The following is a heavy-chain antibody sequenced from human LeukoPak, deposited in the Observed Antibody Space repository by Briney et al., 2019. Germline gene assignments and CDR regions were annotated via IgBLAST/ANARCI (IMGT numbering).Heavy chain of an antibody. Sequence: GGSLRLSCTTFGFTFSDYTISWFRQAPGKGLEWVGFIRTKAYGATTQYAASVKGRFTISRDDSKTIAYLQMNSLKTEDTAVYYCSRMYSTSSQRSDYWGQGTLVTVSS. CDR2: IRTKAYGATT. D-gene: IGHD2/OR15-2a*01. V-gene: IGHV3-49*03. CDR1: GFTFSDYT. CDR3: SRMYSTSSQRSDY. J-gene: IGHJ4*02.